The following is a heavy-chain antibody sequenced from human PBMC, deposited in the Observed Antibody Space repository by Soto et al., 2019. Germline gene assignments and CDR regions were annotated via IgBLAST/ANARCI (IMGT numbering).Heavy chain of an antibody. CDR2: ISTDNGDT. D-gene: IGHD1-26*01. Sequence: QVQLVQSGAEVRKPGASVKVSCKASGYTFTIFKITWVRQAPGQGLEWMGWISTDNGDTNAAQSLQGRVTMTTDTSTTTAFMELRSLTSDDTAVYFCARGENGFDSWGQGTLVTVSS. CDR3: ARGENGFDS. CDR1: GYTFTIFK. J-gene: IGHJ5*01. V-gene: IGHV1-18*01.